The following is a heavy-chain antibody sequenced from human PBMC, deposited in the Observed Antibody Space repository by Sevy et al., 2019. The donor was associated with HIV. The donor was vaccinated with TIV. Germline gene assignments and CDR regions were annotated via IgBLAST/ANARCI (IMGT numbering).Heavy chain of an antibody. CDR2: ISGSGGST. CDR3: AKAGYSSSWYAASASYFDY. V-gene: IGHV3-23*01. J-gene: IGHJ4*02. D-gene: IGHD6-13*01. Sequence: LSLTCAASGFTFSSYAMSWVRQAPGKGLEWVSAISGSGGSTYYADSVKGRFTISRDNSKNTLYLQMNSLRAEDTAVYYWAKAGYSSSWYAASASYFDYWGQGTLVTVSS. CDR1: GFTFSSYA.